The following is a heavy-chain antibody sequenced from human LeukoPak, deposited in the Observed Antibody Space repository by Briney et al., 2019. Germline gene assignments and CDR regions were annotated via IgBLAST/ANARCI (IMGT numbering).Heavy chain of an antibody. J-gene: IGHJ4*02. CDR2: IIPIFGTA. CDR3: ARFPWELLPVGRYEYYFDY. D-gene: IGHD1-26*01. CDR1: GGTFSSYA. Sequence: SVKVSCKASGGTFSSYAISRVRQAPGQGLEWMGGIIPIFGTANYAQKFQGSVTITADESTSTAYMELSSLRSEDTAVYYCARFPWELLPVGRYEYYFDYWGQGTLVTVSS. V-gene: IGHV1-69*13.